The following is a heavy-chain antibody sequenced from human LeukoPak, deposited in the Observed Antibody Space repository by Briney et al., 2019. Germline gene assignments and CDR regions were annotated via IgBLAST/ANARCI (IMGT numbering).Heavy chain of an antibody. J-gene: IGHJ4*02. V-gene: IGHV4-34*01. CDR1: GGSFSGYY. D-gene: IGHD3-10*01. Sequence: WETLSLTCAVYGGSFSGYYWSWIRQPPGKGLEWIGEINHSGSTNYNPSLKSRVTISVDTSKNQFSLKLSSVTAADTAVYYCARGRSYYGSGSYAVDYWGQGTLVTVSS. CDR3: ARGRSYYGSGSYAVDY. CDR2: INHSGST.